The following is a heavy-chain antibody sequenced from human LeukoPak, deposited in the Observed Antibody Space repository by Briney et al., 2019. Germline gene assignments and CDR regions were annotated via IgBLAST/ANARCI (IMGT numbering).Heavy chain of an antibody. CDR1: GFTFSSYA. D-gene: IGHD2-21*01. Sequence: GGSLRLSCAASGFTFSSYAMSWVRQAPGKGLEWVSGISSDGRAFYADSVKGRFTISRDNSKNTLYLQMSSLRAEDTAVYYCAKEAAVIAIPYFGYWGQGALVTVSS. J-gene: IGHJ4*02. CDR2: ISSDGRA. CDR3: AKEAAVIAIPYFGY. V-gene: IGHV3-23*01.